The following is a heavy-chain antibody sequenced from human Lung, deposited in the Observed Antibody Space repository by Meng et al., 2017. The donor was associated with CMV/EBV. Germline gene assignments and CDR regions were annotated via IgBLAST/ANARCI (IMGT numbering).Heavy chain of an antibody. V-gene: IGHV3-30-3*01. D-gene: IGHD3-3*01. Sequence: GESMKISCGASGFTISNNAMQWVRQAPGKGLEWLAVISFDGINKYYAESVKGRFTISRDNSKQTLYLQMNSLRGEDTAVYYCASIVTIFGVDYWGQGTLVTVSS. CDR3: ASIVTIFGVDY. CDR2: ISFDGINK. J-gene: IGHJ4*02. CDR1: GFTISNNA.